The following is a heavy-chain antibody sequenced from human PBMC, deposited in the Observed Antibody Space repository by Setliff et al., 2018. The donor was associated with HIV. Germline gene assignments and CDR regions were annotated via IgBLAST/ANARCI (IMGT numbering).Heavy chain of an antibody. D-gene: IGHD4-4*01. CDR2: IFHAGST. V-gene: IGHV4-39*07. J-gene: IGHJ5*02. Sequence: SETLSLTCTVSGGSISGSSYYWGWIRQSPEKGLEWIGSIFHAGSTNYNPSLKSRVTISIDTSKNQFSLKLSSVTAADTAMYYCARGRMATVLIRNWIDPWGQGSLVTVSS. CDR1: GGSISGSSYY. CDR3: ARGRMATVLIRNWIDP.